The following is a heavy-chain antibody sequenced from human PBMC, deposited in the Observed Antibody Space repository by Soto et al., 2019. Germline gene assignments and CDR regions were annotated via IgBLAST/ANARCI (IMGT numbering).Heavy chain of an antibody. D-gene: IGHD3-10*01. J-gene: IGHJ6*02. V-gene: IGHV1-69*14. Sequence: QVQLVQSGAEVKKPGSSVKVSCKASGGTFSSYAISWVRQAPGQGLEWMGGIIPMFGTADYAQKFQGRVTITEDKSTSTAYMELSSLRSDDTAVYYCATMKGGSQYYYYGMDVWGQGTTVTVSS. CDR3: ATMKGGSQYYYYGMDV. CDR1: GGTFSSYA. CDR2: IIPMFGTA.